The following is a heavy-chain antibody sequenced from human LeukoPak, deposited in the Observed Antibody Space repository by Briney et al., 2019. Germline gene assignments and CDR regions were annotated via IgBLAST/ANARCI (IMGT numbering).Heavy chain of an antibody. Sequence: GGSLRLSCAASGFTFTTYYMSWVRQAPGKGLERVSAISGSGGSTYYADSVKGRFTISRDNSKNTLYLQMNSLRAEDTAVYYCAKDPFITISGHWGQGTLVTVSS. J-gene: IGHJ4*02. CDR1: GFTFTTYY. V-gene: IGHV3-23*01. CDR2: ISGSGGST. D-gene: IGHD3-10*01. CDR3: AKDPFITISGH.